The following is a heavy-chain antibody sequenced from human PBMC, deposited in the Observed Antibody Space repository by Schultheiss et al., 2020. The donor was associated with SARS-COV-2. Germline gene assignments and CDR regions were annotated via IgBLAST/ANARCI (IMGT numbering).Heavy chain of an antibody. J-gene: IGHJ4*02. CDR1: GFTFSRYG. CDR2: IWYDGSNK. Sequence: GGSLRLSCAASGFTFSRYGMQWVRQAPGKGLEWVAVIWYDGSNKYYADSVKGRFTISRDNAKNSLYLQMNSLRAEDTAVYYCARDDEYYFDYWGQGTLVTVSS. V-gene: IGHV3-33*01. CDR3: ARDDEYYFDY.